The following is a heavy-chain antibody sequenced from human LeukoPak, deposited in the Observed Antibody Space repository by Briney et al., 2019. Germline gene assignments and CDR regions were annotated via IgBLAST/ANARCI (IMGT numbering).Heavy chain of an antibody. V-gene: IGHV3-66*02. CDR3: ARGFGKVAANVFGGYTMDV. J-gene: IGHJ6*02. Sequence: GRSLRLSCAASGFTVNSNYMSWVRQAPGKGLEWVSLIYTGGSTYYADSVKGRFTISRDNSKNTLYLQMNSLRPEDTAVYYCARGFGKVAANVFGGYTMDVWGQGTTVTVSS. CDR1: GFTVNSNY. D-gene: IGHD6-6*01. CDR2: IYTGGST.